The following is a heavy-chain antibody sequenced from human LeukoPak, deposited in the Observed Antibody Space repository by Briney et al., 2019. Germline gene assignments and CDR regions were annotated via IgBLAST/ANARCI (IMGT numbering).Heavy chain of an antibody. CDR1: GFTFSSYS. CDR3: ARDRETLVVAATPDAFDI. D-gene: IGHD2-15*01. J-gene: IGHJ3*02. CDR2: TSSSSSYI. V-gene: IGHV3-21*01. Sequence: GGSLRLSCAASGFTFSSYSMNWVRQAPGKGLEWVSSTSSSSSYIYYADSVKGRFTISRDNAKNSLYLQMNSLRAEDTAVYYCARDRETLVVAATPDAFDIWGQGTMVTVSS.